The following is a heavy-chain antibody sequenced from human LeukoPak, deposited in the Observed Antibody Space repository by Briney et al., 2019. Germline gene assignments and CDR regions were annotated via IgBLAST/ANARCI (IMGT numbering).Heavy chain of an antibody. D-gene: IGHD1-26*01. Sequence: GGSLRLSCAASGFTFSASWMTWVRQAPGKGLEWVANIKDNGRGEYYVDSVKGRFTVSRDNAKNSVYLRMNSLRAEGTAVYYCARDGSRGWDYWGQGTLVTVSS. CDR3: ARDGSRGWDY. J-gene: IGHJ4*02. CDR2: IKDNGRGE. V-gene: IGHV3-7*01. CDR1: GFTFSASW.